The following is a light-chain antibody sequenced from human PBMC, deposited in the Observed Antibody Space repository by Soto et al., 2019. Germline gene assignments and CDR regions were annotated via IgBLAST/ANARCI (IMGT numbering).Light chain of an antibody. V-gene: IGKV1-5*03. Sequence: TQINQSNSTLSASVGDSVSITCRASRDIGTGLACTQQKPGRAPSLMIYRASTLARVVHSRFSGSGSGTEVMHTIRSVKPDDFATYYCHRHEAKPLAVRGGTDVDI. CDR1: RDIGTG. J-gene: IGKJ4*02. CDR3: HRHEAKPLA. CDR2: RAS.